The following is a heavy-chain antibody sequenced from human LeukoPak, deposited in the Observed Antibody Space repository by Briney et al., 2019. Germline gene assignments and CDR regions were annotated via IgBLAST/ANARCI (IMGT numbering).Heavy chain of an antibody. CDR1: SGSISTSNYY. Sequence: SETLSLTCTVSSGSISTSNYYWGWVRQPPGKALEWIGNIFYSPSLKSRVTISLDTSRNQFSLKLSSVTAADTAVYYCARDRGDGYDYFWDYWGQGTLVTVSS. J-gene: IGHJ4*02. V-gene: IGHV4-39*07. D-gene: IGHD5-12*01. CDR2: IFYS. CDR3: ARDRGDGYDYFWDY.